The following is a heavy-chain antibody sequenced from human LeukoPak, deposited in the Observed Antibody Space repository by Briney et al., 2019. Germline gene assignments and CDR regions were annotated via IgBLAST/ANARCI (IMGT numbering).Heavy chain of an antibody. V-gene: IGHV3-48*01. J-gene: IGHJ3*02. CDR2: ISSSSSTI. CDR3: ARGVAGNLPFDAFDI. Sequence: GGSLRLSCAASGFTFSNYAMNWVRQAPGKGLEWVSYISSSSSTIYYADSVKGRFTISRDNAKNSLYLQMNSLRAEDTAVYYCARGVAGNLPFDAFDIWGQGTMVTVSS. CDR1: GFTFSNYA. D-gene: IGHD6-19*01.